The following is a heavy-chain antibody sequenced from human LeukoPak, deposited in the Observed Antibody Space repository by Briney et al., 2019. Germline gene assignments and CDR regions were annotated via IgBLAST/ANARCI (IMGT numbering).Heavy chain of an antibody. V-gene: IGHV1-2*02. J-gene: IGHJ4*02. CDR1: GYTFTGYY. CDR2: TNPNSGGT. D-gene: IGHD6-13*01. CDR3: ARDLSIAAAGIDY. Sequence: VASVKVSCKASGYTFTGYYMHWVRQAPGQGLEWMGWTNPNSGGTNYAQKFQGRITMTRDTSISTAYMELSRLRSDDTAVYYCARDLSIAAAGIDYWGQGTLVTVSS.